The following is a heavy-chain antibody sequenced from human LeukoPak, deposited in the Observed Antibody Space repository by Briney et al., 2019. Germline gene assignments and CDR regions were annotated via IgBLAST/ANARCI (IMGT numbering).Heavy chain of an antibody. CDR2: ISGGGGST. D-gene: IGHD6-19*01. CDR3: AKDTAVAGIVYWFDP. J-gene: IGHJ5*02. V-gene: IGHV3-43*02. CDR1: GFTFDDYA. Sequence: GGSLRLSCAASGFTFDDYAMNWVRQAPGKGLEWVSLISGGGGSTYYADSVKGRFTISRDNSKNALYLQMNSLRAEDTALYYCAKDTAVAGIVYWFDPWGQGTLVTVSS.